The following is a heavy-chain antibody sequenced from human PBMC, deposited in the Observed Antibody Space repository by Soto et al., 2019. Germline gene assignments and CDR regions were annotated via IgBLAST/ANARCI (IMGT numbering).Heavy chain of an antibody. Sequence: QVQLQESGPGLVKPSETLSLTCSVSGGSITSHYCSWFRQPPGKGLEWIGYIHHSGSTSYNPSLKSRVTMXGXTXKNHFSLKVNSVTAADTALYYCARQGFGQLHGLVDVWGPGTTVTVSS. V-gene: IGHV4-59*08. J-gene: IGHJ6*02. CDR1: GGSITSHY. CDR2: IHHSGST. CDR3: ARQGFGQLHGLVDV. D-gene: IGHD2-21*01.